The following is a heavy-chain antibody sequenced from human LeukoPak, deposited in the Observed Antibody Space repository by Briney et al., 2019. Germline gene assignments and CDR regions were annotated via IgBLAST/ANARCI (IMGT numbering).Heavy chain of an antibody. Sequence: GGSLRLSCAASGFTFSSYEMNWVRQAPGRGLEWVSYISSSGSTIYYADSVKGRFTISRDNAKNSLYLQMNSLRAEDTAVYYCAKVVLGVVVAGMDVWGKGTTVTISS. V-gene: IGHV3-48*03. D-gene: IGHD2-15*01. J-gene: IGHJ6*04. CDR1: GFTFSSYE. CDR2: ISSSGSTI. CDR3: AKVVLGVVVAGMDV.